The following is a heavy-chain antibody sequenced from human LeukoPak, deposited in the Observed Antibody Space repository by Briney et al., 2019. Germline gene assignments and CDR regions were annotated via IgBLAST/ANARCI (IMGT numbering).Heavy chain of an antibody. CDR3: AKDRLGSQQQLPQGY. V-gene: IGHV3-30-3*01. D-gene: IGHD6-13*01. CDR1: GFTFNSYA. CDR2: ISYDGSNK. Sequence: GGCLRLSCAASGFTFNSYAMHWVRQAPGKGLEWVAVISYDGSNKYYADSVKGRLTISRDNSKNTLYLQMNSLRAEDTAVYYCAKDRLGSQQQLPQGYWGQGTLVTVSS. J-gene: IGHJ4*02.